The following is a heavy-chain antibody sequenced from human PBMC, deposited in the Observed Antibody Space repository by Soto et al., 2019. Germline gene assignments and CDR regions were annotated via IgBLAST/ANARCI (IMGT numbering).Heavy chain of an antibody. J-gene: IGHJ4*02. CDR3: AREVRNTAVADFDY. CDR1: GYSFTNYW. V-gene: IGHV5-51*01. Sequence: GESLKISCKASGYSFTNYWIAWMRQMPGKGLEWMGIIYPGDSDPRYSPSFQGQVTISADNSISTAYLQWSSLRASDTAVYYCAREVRNTAVADFDYWGQGTLVTVSS. D-gene: IGHD5-18*01. CDR2: IYPGDSDP.